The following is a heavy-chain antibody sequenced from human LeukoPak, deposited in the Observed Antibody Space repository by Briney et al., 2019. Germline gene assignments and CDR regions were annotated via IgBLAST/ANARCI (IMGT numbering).Heavy chain of an antibody. V-gene: IGHV1-18*01. Sequence: ASVKVSCKASGYTFTSYGISWVRQAPGQGLEWMGWISAYNGNTNYAQKLQGRVTMTTDTSTSTAYMELRSLRSDDTAVYYCARRNREYGYNWNDDAFDIWGQGTMVTVSS. CDR3: ARRNREYGYNWNDDAFDI. CDR2: ISAYNGNT. J-gene: IGHJ3*02. CDR1: GYTFTSYG. D-gene: IGHD1-1*01.